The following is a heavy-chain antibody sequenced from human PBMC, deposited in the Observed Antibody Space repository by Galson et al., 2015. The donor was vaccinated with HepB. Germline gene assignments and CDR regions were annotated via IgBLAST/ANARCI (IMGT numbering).Heavy chain of an antibody. CDR3: ARDYDFWSGYYDTQPPANWFDP. J-gene: IGHJ5*02. CDR1: GFTFSSYG. D-gene: IGHD3-3*01. Sequence: SLRLSCAASGFTFSSYGMHWVRQAPGKGLVWVSRINSDGSSTSYADSVKGRFTISRDNAKNTLYLQMNSLRAEDTAVYYCARDYDFWSGYYDTQPPANWFDPWGQGTLVTVSS. V-gene: IGHV3-74*01. CDR2: INSDGSST.